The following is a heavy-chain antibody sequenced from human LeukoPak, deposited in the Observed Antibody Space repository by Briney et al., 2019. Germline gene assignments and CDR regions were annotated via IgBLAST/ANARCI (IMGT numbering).Heavy chain of an antibody. Sequence: GGSLRLSCAASGFTFSSYGMHWVRQAPGKGLEWVAFIRYDGSNKYYADSVKGRFTISRDNSKNTLYLQMNSLRAEDTAVYYCAKDKAIAAAGTQPFDYWGQGTLVTVSS. V-gene: IGHV3-30*02. CDR3: AKDKAIAAAGTQPFDY. J-gene: IGHJ4*02. CDR1: GFTFSSYG. CDR2: IRYDGSNK. D-gene: IGHD6-13*01.